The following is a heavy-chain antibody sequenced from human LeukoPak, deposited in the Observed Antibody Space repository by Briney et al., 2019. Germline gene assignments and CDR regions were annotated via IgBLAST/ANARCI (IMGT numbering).Heavy chain of an antibody. CDR1: GFTFSGYS. V-gene: IGHV3-48*04. CDR3: ATEIASGVDY. J-gene: IGHJ4*02. D-gene: IGHD6-13*01. CDR2: ISYGSSTI. Sequence: GGSLRLSCAASGFTFSGYSMNWVRQAPGKGLEWVSYISYGSSTIYYADSVKGRFAISRDNAKNSLYLHMSSLRAEDTAAYYCATEIASGVDYWGQGTLVTVSA.